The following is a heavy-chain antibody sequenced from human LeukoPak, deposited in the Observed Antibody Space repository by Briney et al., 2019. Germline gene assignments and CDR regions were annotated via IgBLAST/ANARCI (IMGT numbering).Heavy chain of an antibody. V-gene: IGHV3-30*04. Sequence: GGSLRLSCAASRFTFSSPSMNWVRQAPGKGLEWVAVISYDGSNKFYADSVKGRFTISRDNSKNTLYLQMSSLRAYDTAVYYCARPLSNGDFHESGGYYPYAMDVWGQGTTVTVSS. CDR2: ISYDGSNK. J-gene: IGHJ6*02. CDR3: ARPLSNGDFHESGGYYPYAMDV. D-gene: IGHD3-22*01. CDR1: RFTFSSPS.